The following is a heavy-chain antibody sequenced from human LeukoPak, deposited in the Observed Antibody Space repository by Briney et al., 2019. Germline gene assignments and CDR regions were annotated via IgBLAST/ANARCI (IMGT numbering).Heavy chain of an antibody. V-gene: IGHV4-59*01. CDR2: IYYSGGT. J-gene: IGHJ4*02. D-gene: IGHD1-26*01. CDR3: ARAARSYYVPFDY. CDR1: GGSISSYY. Sequence: SETLSLTCTVSGGSISSYYWSWIRQPPGKGLEWIGYIYYSGGTNYNPSLKSRVTISVDTSKNQFSLKLSSVTAADTAVYYCARAARSYYVPFDYWGQGTLVTVSS.